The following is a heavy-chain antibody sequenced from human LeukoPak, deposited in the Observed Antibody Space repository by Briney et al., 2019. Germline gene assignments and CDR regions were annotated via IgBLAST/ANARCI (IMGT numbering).Heavy chain of an antibody. CDR1: GGSISSSSYY. CDR2: IYYSGST. D-gene: IGHD3-10*01. Sequence: SETLSLTCTVSGGSISSSSYYWSWIRQPPGKGLEWIGYIYYSGSTNYNPSLKSRVTISVDTSKNQFSLKLSSVTAADTAVYYCARVESPYGSGSSPQDNWFDPWGQGTLVTVSS. CDR3: ARVESPYGSGSSPQDNWFDP. J-gene: IGHJ5*02. V-gene: IGHV4-61*01.